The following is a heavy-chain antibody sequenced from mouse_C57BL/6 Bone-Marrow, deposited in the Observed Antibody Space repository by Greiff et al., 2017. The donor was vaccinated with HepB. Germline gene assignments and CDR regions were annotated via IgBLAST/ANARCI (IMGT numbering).Heavy chain of an antibody. J-gene: IGHJ4*01. V-gene: IGHV1-55*01. Sequence: VQLQQPGAELVKPGASVKMSCKASGYTFTSYWITWVKQRPGQGLEWIGDIYPGSGSTNYNEKFKSKATLTVDTSSSTAYMQLSSLTSEDSAVYYCARKNYYSNYDAMDYWGQGTSVTVSS. CDR2: IYPGSGST. CDR3: ARKNYYSNYDAMDY. CDR1: GYTFTSYW. D-gene: IGHD2-5*01.